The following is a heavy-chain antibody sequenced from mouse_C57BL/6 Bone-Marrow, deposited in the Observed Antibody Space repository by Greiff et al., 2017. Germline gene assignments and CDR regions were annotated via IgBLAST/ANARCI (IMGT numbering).Heavy chain of an antibody. CDR1: GFSLNTFDMS. J-gene: IGHJ3*01. Sequence: QVTLKVSGPGILQPSQTLSLTCSFSGFSLNTFDMSVGWIRQPSGKGLVWLEHIWWDDDKYSNPALKRRLTISKDTSKILVYLKIANVDTADTGTYYSARGYYGSSDGFAYWGQGTLVTVSA. CDR3: ARGYYGSSDGFAY. CDR2: IWWDDDK. D-gene: IGHD1-1*01. V-gene: IGHV8-8*01.